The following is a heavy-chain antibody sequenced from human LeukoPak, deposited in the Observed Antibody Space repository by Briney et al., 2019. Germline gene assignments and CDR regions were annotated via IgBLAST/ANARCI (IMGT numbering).Heavy chain of an antibody. CDR2: ISGDSGST. CDR1: GFTFDDYA. D-gene: IGHD4-17*01. Sequence: PGGSLRLSCAASGFTFDDYAMHWVRQAPGKGLEWVSLISGDSGSTYYADSVKGRFTISRDNSKNSLYLQMNSLRTEDTALYYCAKSSVTTPGIFFDYWGQGTLVTVSS. V-gene: IGHV3-43*02. J-gene: IGHJ4*02. CDR3: AKSSVTTPGIFFDY.